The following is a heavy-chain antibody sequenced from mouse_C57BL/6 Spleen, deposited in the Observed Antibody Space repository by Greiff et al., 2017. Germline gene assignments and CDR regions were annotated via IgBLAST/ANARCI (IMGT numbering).Heavy chain of an antibody. Sequence: QVQLQQSGAELVKPGASVKISCKASGYAFSSYWMNWVKQRPGKGLEWIGQIYPGDGDTNYNGKFKGKATLTADKSSSTAYMQLSSLTSEDSAVYICASLIYDGYLDYWGQGTTLTVSS. V-gene: IGHV1-80*01. CDR3: ASLIYDGYLDY. CDR2: IYPGDGDT. D-gene: IGHD2-3*01. J-gene: IGHJ2*01. CDR1: GYAFSSYW.